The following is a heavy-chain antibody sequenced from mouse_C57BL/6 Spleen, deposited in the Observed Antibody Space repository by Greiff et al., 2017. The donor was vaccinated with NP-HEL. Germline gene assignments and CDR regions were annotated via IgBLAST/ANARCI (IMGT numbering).Heavy chain of an antibody. V-gene: IGHV1-63*01. CDR3: ARNDDYALDY. CDR2: IYPGGGYT. J-gene: IGHJ2*01. Sequence: QVQLQQSGAELVRPGTSVKMSCKASGYTFTNYWIGWAKQRPGHGLEWIGDIYPGGGYTNYNEKFKGKATLTADKSSSTAYMQFSSLTSEDSAIYYCARNDDYALDYWGQGTTLTVSS. D-gene: IGHD2-4*01. CDR1: GYTFTNYW.